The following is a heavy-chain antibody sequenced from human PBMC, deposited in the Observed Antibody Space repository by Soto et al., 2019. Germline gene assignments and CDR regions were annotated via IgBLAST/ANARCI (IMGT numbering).Heavy chain of an antibody. V-gene: IGHV4-59*12. CDR2: IYDSGTT. J-gene: IGHJ4*02. D-gene: IGHD7-27*01. CDR3: ARGPSGDKVHY. Sequence: SETLSLTCTVSGGSISSYYWSWIRQPPGKGLEWIGHIYDSGTTNSNPSLRSRVTISVDTSKNQFSLTLSSVTAADTAVYYCARGPSGDKVHYWGQGALVTVS. CDR1: GGSISSYY.